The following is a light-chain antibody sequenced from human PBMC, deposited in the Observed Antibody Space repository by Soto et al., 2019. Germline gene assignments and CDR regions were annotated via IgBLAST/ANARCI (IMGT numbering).Light chain of an antibody. CDR1: SSDVGDYHY. CDR2: AVN. J-gene: IGLJ3*02. V-gene: IGLV2-11*01. Sequence: QSALTQPRSVSGSPGQSVTISCTGTSSDVGDYHYVSWYQQHPGKAPKLLIDAVNMRPSGVTDRFSGCKSGNTASLTISGLQAEDEADYSCCSYAGSYTWVFGGGTKVTVL. CDR3: CSYAGSYTWV.